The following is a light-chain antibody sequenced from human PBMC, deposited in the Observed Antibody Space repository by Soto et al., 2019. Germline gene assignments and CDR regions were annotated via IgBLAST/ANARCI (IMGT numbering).Light chain of an antibody. CDR3: SSYTSSSTYV. Sequence: QSALTQPPSVSGSPGQSVAISCTGTSSDVGGSNGVSWYQQPPGTAPQLMIYDVSNRPSGVPDRFSGSKSGNTASLTISGLQAEDEGDYYCSSYTSSSTYVFGTGTKLTVL. CDR2: DVS. V-gene: IGLV2-18*02. CDR1: SSDVGGSNG. J-gene: IGLJ1*01.